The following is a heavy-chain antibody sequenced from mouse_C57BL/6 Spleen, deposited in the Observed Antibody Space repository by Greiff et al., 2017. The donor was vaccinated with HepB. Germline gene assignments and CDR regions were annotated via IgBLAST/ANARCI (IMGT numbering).Heavy chain of an antibody. J-gene: IGHJ2*01. D-gene: IGHD1-1*01. CDR1: GYTFTSYW. Sequence: QVQLQQPGAELVMPGASVKLSCKASGYTFTSYWMHWVKQRPGQGLEWIGEIVPSDSYTNYNQKFKGKSTLTVDKSSSTAYMQLSSLTSEDSAVYYCARRTVVPSDYFDYWGQGTTLTVSS. CDR2: IVPSDSYT. CDR3: ARRTVVPSDYFDY. V-gene: IGHV1-69*01.